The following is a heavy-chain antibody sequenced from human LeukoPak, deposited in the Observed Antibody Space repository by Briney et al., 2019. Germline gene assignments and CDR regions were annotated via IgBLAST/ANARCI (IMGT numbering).Heavy chain of an antibody. D-gene: IGHD3-16*01. V-gene: IGHV3-23*01. CDR3: GGQGGGEQPFDY. J-gene: IGHJ4*02. CDR1: GFTFSTYA. CDR2: ISNSAGST. Sequence: GGSLRLSCAASGFTFSTYAMIWVRQAPGTGLEWVSGISNSAGSTGYADSVKGRFTISRDNSKNTLYIRLNSLRNEDAAVYYWGGQGGGEQPFDYWGQGTLVTVSS.